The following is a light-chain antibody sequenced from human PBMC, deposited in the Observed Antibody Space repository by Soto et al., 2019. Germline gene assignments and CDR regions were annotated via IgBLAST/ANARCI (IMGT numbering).Light chain of an antibody. J-gene: IGKJ5*01. Sequence: DIQMTQSPSSLSASVGARVPITCRASQSISSYLNWYQQKPGKAPRSLIYSASSLQSGVPSRFSGSGSGTDFTLTISSLQPEDFATYYCQQANSFPITFGQGTRLEIK. V-gene: IGKV1-39*01. CDR3: QQANSFPIT. CDR2: SAS. CDR1: QSISSY.